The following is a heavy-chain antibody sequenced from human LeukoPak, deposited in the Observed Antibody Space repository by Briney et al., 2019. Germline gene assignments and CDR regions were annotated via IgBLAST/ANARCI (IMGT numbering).Heavy chain of an antibody. CDR2: IKEDGSEK. CDR1: GFTFRSYW. CDR3: AKDVGYRKGADC. D-gene: IGHD1-14*01. Sequence: PGGSLRLSCAASGFTFRSYWMSWVRQAPGKGLEWVAIIKEDGSEKYYMDSVKGRFTISRDNSKNTLYLQMNSLRAEDTAVYYCAKDVGYRKGADCWGQGTLVTVSS. J-gene: IGHJ4*02. V-gene: IGHV3-7*03.